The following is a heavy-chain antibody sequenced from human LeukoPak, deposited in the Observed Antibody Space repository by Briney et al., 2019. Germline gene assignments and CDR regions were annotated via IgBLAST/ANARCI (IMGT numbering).Heavy chain of an antibody. CDR2: INPNSGGT. J-gene: IGHJ5*02. CDR3: ARQAILGGFDP. V-gene: IGHV1-2*02. CDR1: GYTFTGYY. D-gene: IGHD3-10*01. Sequence: ASVKVSCKASGYTFTGYYMHLVRQAPGQGLEWMGWINPNSGGTNYAQKFQGRVTMTRDTSISTAYMELSRLRSAATAVYYYARQAILGGFDPWGQGTLVTVSS.